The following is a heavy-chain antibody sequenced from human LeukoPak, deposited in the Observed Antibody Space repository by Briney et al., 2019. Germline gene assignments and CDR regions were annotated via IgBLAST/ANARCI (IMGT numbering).Heavy chain of an antibody. CDR3: ARAGLAGSSWYEGFDY. CDR2: INPNSGGT. D-gene: IGHD6-13*01. Sequence: SVKVSCKASGYTFTGYYMHWVRQAPGQGLEWMGWINPNSGGTNYAQKFQGRVTMTRDTSISTAYMELSRLRSDDTAVYYCARAGLAGSSWYEGFDYWGQGTLVTVSS. V-gene: IGHV1-2*02. J-gene: IGHJ4*02. CDR1: GYTFTGYY.